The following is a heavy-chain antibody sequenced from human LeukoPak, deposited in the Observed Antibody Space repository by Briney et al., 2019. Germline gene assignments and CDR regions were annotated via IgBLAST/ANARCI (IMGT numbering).Heavy chain of an antibody. CDR3: ARAVLFTYYGSGSYPNGPGSYFDY. CDR1: GGTFSSYA. CDR2: IIPIFGTA. D-gene: IGHD3-10*01. Sequence: ASVKISCKASGGTFSSYAISWVRQAPGQGLEWMGGIIPIFGTANYAQKFQGRVTITADESTSTAYMELSSLRSEDTAVYYCARAVLFTYYGSGSYPNGPGSYFDYWGQGTLVTVSS. J-gene: IGHJ4*02. V-gene: IGHV1-69*01.